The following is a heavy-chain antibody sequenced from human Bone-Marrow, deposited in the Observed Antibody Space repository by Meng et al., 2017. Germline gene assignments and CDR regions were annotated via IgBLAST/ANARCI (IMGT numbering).Heavy chain of an antibody. V-gene: IGHV1-8*03. CDR2: MNPNSGNI. CDR3: ARARFEDYYYYYYGMDV. D-gene: IGHD3-9*01. Sequence: ASVKVSCKASGYTFNRHDFNWVRQATGQGLEWMGWMNPNSGNIRYAQKFQGRVTITRNTSISTAYMELSSLTSEDTATYYCARARFEDYYYYYYGMDVWGQGTTVTVSS. J-gene: IGHJ6*02. CDR1: GYTFNRHD.